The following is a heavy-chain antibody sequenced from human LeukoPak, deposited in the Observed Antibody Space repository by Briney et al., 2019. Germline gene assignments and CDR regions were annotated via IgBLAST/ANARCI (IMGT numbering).Heavy chain of an antibody. CDR3: ARGGSCSSTSCYRHYYYGMDV. CDR1: GGSFSGYY. J-gene: IGHJ6*02. V-gene: IGHV4-34*01. Sequence: SETLSLTCAVYGGSFSGYYWSWIRQPPGKGLEWIGEINHSGSTNYNPSLKSRVTISVDTSKNQFSLKPSSATAADTAVYYCARGGSCSSTSCYRHYYYGMDVWGQGTTVTVSS. CDR2: INHSGST. D-gene: IGHD2-2*01.